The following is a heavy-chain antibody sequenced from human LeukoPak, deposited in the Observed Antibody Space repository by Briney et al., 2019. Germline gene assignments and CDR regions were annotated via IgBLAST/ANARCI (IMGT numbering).Heavy chain of an antibody. CDR1: AFTFSSYW. V-gene: IGHV3-74*01. CDR3: ARQLYYGSGKDY. D-gene: IGHD3-10*01. Sequence: GGSLRLSCAASAFTFSSYWMHWVRQAPGKGLVWVSRINTDGSSTTHADSVKGRLTISRDNAKNTLYLQMNSLRAEDTAVYYCARQLYYGSGKDYWGQGTLVTVSS. CDR2: INTDGSST. J-gene: IGHJ4*02.